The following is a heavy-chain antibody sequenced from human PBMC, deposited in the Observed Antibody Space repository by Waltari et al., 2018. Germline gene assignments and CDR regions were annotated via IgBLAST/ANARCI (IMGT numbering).Heavy chain of an antibody. CDR2: ISYDGSNK. CDR1: GFTFSSYG. D-gene: IGHD2-2*02. CDR3: AKDLNQPLLYGVDY. J-gene: IGHJ4*02. Sequence: QVQLVESGGGVVQPGRSLRLSCAASGFTFSSYGMHWVRQAPGKGLEWVAVISYDGSNKYYADSVKGRFTISRDNSKNTLYLQMNSLRAEDTAVYYCAKDLNQPLLYGVDYWGQGTLVTVSS. V-gene: IGHV3-30*18.